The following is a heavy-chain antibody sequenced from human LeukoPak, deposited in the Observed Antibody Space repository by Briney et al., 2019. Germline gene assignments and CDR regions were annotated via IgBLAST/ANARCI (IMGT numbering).Heavy chain of an antibody. CDR1: GGSFSGYY. D-gene: IGHD3-10*01. J-gene: IGHJ6*03. CDR2: INHSGST. CDR3: ARRGPERITMVRGVSKWNYYYMDV. V-gene: IGHV4-34*01. Sequence: PSETLSLTCAVYGGSFSGYYWSWIRQPPGKGLEWIGEINHSGSTNYNPSLKSRVTISVDTSKNQFSLKLSSVTAADTAVYYCARRGPERITMVRGVSKWNYYYMDVWGKGTTVTISS.